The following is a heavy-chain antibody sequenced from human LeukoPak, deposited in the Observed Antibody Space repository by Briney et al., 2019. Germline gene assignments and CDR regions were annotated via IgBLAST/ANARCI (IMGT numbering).Heavy chain of an antibody. D-gene: IGHD2-2*01. CDR1: GFTFSSYS. J-gene: IGHJ4*02. CDR2: ISSSSSYI. Sequence: GGSLRLSCAASGFTFSSYSMNWVRQAPGQGLEWVSPISSSSSYIYYADSVKGRFTISRDNAKNSLYLQMNSLRAEDTAVYYCARVHGGCSSTSCYVDYWGQGTLVTVSS. CDR3: ARVHGGCSSTSCYVDY. V-gene: IGHV3-21*01.